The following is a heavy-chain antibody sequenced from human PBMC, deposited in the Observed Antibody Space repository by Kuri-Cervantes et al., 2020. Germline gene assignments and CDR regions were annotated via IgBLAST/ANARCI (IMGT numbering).Heavy chain of an antibody. J-gene: IGHJ6*03. Sequence: SETLSLTCTVSGGSISSSTYYWAWIRQPPGKGLEWIGYIYYSGSTNYNPSLKSRVTISVDTSKNQFSLKLSSVTAADTAVYYCARGRVVPAAMAGYMDVWGKGTTVTVSS. CDR2: IYYSGST. V-gene: IGHV4-61*05. CDR1: GGSISSSTYY. CDR3: ARGRVVPAAMAGYMDV. D-gene: IGHD2-2*01.